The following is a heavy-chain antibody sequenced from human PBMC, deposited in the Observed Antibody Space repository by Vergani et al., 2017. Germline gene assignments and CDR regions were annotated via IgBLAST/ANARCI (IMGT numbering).Heavy chain of an antibody. J-gene: IGHJ6*02. V-gene: IGHV3-33*08. Sequence: QVQLVESGGGVVQPGRSLRLSCAASGFTFSSYGMHWVRQAPGKGLEWVAVIWYDGSNKYYADSVKGRFTISRDNSKNTLYLQMNSLRAEDTAVYYCARSPGGIAAAGLDYYYGMDVWGQGTTVTVSS. CDR3: ARSPGGIAAAGLDYYYGMDV. CDR2: IWYDGSNK. CDR1: GFTFSSYG. D-gene: IGHD6-13*01.